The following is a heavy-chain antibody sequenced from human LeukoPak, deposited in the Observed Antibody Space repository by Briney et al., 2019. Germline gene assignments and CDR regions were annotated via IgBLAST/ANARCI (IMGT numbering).Heavy chain of an antibody. J-gene: IGHJ4*02. CDR1: GFTFSSYG. Sequence: PGGSLRLSCAASGFTFSSYGMHWVRQAPGKGLEWVAVISYDGSNKYYADSVKGRFTISRDNSKNTLYLQMNSLRAEDTAVYYCARDLKDIVVVVAAGFFDYWGQGTLVTVSS. V-gene: IGHV3-30*03. CDR3: ARDLKDIVVVVAAGFFDY. D-gene: IGHD2-15*01. CDR2: ISYDGSNK.